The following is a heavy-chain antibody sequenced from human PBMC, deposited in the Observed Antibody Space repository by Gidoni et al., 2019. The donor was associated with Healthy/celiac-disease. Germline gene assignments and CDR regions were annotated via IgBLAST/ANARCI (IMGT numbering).Heavy chain of an antibody. D-gene: IGHD5-18*01. V-gene: IGHV3-21*01. J-gene: IGHJ5*02. CDR2: ISSSRSYI. CDR1: GFTFSSYS. Sequence: EVQLVESGGGLVKPGGSLRLSCAASGFTFSSYSMNWVRQATGKGLEWVASISSSRSYIYYADSVKGRFTISRDNAKNSLYLQMNSLRAEDTAVYYCARDTDTANNWFDPWGQGTLVTVSS. CDR3: ARDTDTANNWFDP.